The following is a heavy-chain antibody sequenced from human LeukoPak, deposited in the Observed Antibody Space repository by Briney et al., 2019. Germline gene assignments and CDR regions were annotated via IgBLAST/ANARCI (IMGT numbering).Heavy chain of an antibody. J-gene: IGHJ5*02. CDR3: ARDSFMLRGPRWNYWFDP. CDR2: INPNSGIT. D-gene: IGHD3-10*01. CDR1: GYTFSGYY. Sequence: GASVKVSCKASGYTFSGYYMHWVRQAPGQGLEWMGWINPNSGITKYAQKFQGRVTMTRDTSISTAYMELNRLTSDDTAVYYCARDSFMLRGPRWNYWFDPWGQGTLVTVSS. V-gene: IGHV1-2*02.